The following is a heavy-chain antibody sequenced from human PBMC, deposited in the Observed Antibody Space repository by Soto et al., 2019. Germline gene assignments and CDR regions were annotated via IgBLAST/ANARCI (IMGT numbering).Heavy chain of an antibody. V-gene: IGHV3-53*04. CDR2: IYSGGST. D-gene: IGHD6-6*01. J-gene: IGHJ6*03. CDR1: GFTVSSNY. Sequence: EVQLVESGGGLVQPGGSLRLSCAASGFTVSSNYMSWVRQAPGKGLEWVSVIYSGGSTYYADSVKGRFTISRHNSKNTLNLQMNSLRAEDAAVYYSGIVGSSASRYYYSCYMDVWRKGTTVTVSS. CDR3: GIVGSSASRYYYSCYMDV.